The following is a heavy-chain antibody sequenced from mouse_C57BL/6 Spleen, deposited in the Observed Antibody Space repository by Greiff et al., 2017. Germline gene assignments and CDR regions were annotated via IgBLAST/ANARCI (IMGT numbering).Heavy chain of an antibody. J-gene: IGHJ2*01. Sequence: VKLQESGPGLVKPSQSLSLTCSVTGYSITSGYYWNWIRQFPGNKLEWMGYISYDGSNNYNPSLKNRISITRDTSKNQFFLKLNSVTTEDTATYYCARGGMVTTGDYWGQGTTLTVSS. CDR3: ARGGMVTTGDY. CDR2: ISYDGSN. V-gene: IGHV3-6*01. CDR1: GYSITSGYY. D-gene: IGHD2-2*01.